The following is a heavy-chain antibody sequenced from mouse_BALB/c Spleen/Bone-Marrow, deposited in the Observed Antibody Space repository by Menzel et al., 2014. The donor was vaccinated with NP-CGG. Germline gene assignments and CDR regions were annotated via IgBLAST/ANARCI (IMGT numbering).Heavy chain of an antibody. CDR3: ARHAYYDQREVFFVC. Sequence: EVKLVESGGGLVKSGGSLKLSCAASGFSFSNYGMSWLRQTPEKRLEWVATISGDGRYTFYSDSVKGRFTISRDNAENTLSLQLSSLRSGNPALYYCARHAYYDQREVFFVCGGQGTRVTVSA. CDR1: GFSFSNYG. CDR2: ISGDGRYT. V-gene: IGHV5-9-2*01. J-gene: IGHJ3*01. D-gene: IGHD2-4*01.